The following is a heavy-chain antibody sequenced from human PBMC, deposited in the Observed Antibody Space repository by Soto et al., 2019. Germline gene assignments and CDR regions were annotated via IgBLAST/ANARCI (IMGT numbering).Heavy chain of an antibody. D-gene: IGHD3-22*01. J-gene: IGHJ3*02. V-gene: IGHV3-30-3*01. CDR1: GFTFSSYA. CDR2: ISYDGSNK. CDR3: ARFAPYYYDSSGYYSDYDAFDI. Sequence: QVQLVESGGGVVQPGRSLRLSCAASGFTFSSYAMHWVRQAPGKGLEWVAVISYDGSNKYYADSVKGRFTTSRDNSKNTLYLQMNSLRAEDTAVYYCARFAPYYYDSSGYYSDYDAFDIWGQGTMVTVSS.